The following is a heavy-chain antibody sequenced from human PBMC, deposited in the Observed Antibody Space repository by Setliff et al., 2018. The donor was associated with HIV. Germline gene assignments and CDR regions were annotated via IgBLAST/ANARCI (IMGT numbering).Heavy chain of an antibody. CDR1: GYTFTDYY. J-gene: IGHJ3*02. Sequence: ASVKVSCKASGYTFTDYYIHWVRQAPGQGLEWMGWINPNSSDTNYAQKFQGSVTMTRDTSISTAYMDLSRLRSDDTAVYYCARDRGVYCRSTNCYSPVDAFDIWGQGTMVTVSS. CDR2: INPNSSDT. D-gene: IGHD2-2*01. CDR3: ARDRGVYCRSTNCYSPVDAFDI. V-gene: IGHV1-2*02.